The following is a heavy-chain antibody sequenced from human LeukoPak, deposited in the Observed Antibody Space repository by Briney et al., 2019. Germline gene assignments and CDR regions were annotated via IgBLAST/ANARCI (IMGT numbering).Heavy chain of an antibody. CDR2: INPDSGGT. J-gene: IGHJ4*02. CDR1: GYTFTGYY. Sequence: ASVKVSCKASGYTFTGYYMHWVRQAPGQGLEWMGWINPDSGGTNYAQKFQGRVTMTRDTSISTAYMEVSRLRSDDTAVYYCARKGSGWYGNFDYWGQGTLVTVSS. CDR3: ARKGSGWYGNFDY. D-gene: IGHD6-19*01. V-gene: IGHV1-2*02.